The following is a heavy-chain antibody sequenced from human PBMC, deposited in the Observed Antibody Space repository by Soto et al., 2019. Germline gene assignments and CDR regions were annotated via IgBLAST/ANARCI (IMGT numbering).Heavy chain of an antibody. CDR1: GGTFSSYT. D-gene: IGHD2-15*01. J-gene: IGHJ3*02. Sequence: QVQLVQSGAEVKKPGSSVKVSCKASGGTFSSYTISWVRQAPGQGLEWMGRIIPILGIANYAQKFQGRVTITADKDXSXXYMELSSVRSEATAVYSCARCGGGAVVVADDAFDIWGQGTMVTVSS. CDR2: IIPILGIA. CDR3: ARCGGGAVVVADDAFDI. V-gene: IGHV1-69*02.